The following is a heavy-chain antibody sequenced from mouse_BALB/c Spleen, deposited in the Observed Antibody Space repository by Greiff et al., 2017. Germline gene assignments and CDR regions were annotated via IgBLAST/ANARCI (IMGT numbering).Heavy chain of an antibody. J-gene: IGHJ2*01. V-gene: IGHV5-12-2*01. CDR3: ARSEYKNYYDY. CDR1: GFTFSTST. D-gene: IGHD5-1*01. CDR2: ISNGGGST. Sequence: EVQLVESGGGLVQPGGSLKFSCAASGFTFSTSTMSWVRQTPEKRLEWVAYISNGGGSTYYPDTVKGRLTISRDMAKNTLYPQMCSLKSEDTAMYYGARSEYKNYYDYWGQGTTLTVSS.